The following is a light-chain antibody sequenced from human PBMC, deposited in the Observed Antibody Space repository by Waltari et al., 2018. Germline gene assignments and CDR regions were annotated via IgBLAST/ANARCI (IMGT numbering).Light chain of an antibody. CDR1: KLGGKY. V-gene: IGLV3-1*01. CDR3: QAWDSNTVV. CDR2: QHN. J-gene: IGLJ2*01. Sequence: SYELTQPPSVSVSPGQTASITCPGDKLGGKYASWYQLRAGQSPILVISQHNQRPSGIPERFSGSYSGNTATLTISGTQTLDEADYYCQAWDSNTVVFGGGTKLSVL.